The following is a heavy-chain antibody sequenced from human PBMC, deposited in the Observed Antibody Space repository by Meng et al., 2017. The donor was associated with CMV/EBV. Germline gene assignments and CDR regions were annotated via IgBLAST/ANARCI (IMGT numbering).Heavy chain of an antibody. D-gene: IGHD6-13*01. Sequence: IPLRWSGPTLGNPPQTLPPTCTFSGFSLSTSGVGVGWIRQPPGKALEWLALIYWDDDKRYSPSLKSRLTITKDTSKNQVVLTMTNMDPVDTATYYCARIAAAGRFDYWGQGTLVTVSS. CDR3: ARIAAAGRFDY. J-gene: IGHJ4*02. CDR1: GFSLSTSGVG. CDR2: IYWDDDK. V-gene: IGHV2-5*02.